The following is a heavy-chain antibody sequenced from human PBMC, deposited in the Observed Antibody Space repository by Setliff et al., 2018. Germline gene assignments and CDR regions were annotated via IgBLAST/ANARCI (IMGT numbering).Heavy chain of an antibody. CDR1: GGYINNYY. V-gene: IGHV4-4*07. J-gene: IGHJ6*03. Sequence: SETLSLTCTVSGGYINNYYWNWVRQPAGKGLEWIGRIYTTWSTIYNPSLKSRLTISLDTSKNQFSLNLSSVTAADTAVYYCARMSGFLYMDVWGKGTTVTVSS. CDR3: ARMSGFLYMDV. D-gene: IGHD3-3*01. CDR2: IYTTWST.